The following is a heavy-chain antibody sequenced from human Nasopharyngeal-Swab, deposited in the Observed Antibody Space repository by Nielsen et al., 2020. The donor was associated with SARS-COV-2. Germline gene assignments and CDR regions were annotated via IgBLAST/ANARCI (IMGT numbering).Heavy chain of an antibody. J-gene: IGHJ4*02. CDR3: ARLSSGYYDYYFDY. D-gene: IGHD3-22*01. CDR1: GYTFTNYA. Sequence: ASVKVSCKNSGYTFTNYAMNWVRQAPGQGLEWMGWINTNTGNPTYAQGFTGRFVFSLDTSVSTAYLQISSLKAEDTAVYYCARLSSGYYDYYFDYWGQGTLVTVSS. V-gene: IGHV7-4-1*02. CDR2: INTNTGNP.